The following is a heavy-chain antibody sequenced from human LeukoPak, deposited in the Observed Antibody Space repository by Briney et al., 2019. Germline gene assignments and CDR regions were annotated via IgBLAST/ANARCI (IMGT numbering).Heavy chain of an antibody. CDR2: LFGNGAGI. D-gene: IGHD1-26*01. J-gene: IGHJ3*02. CDR1: GFTFGTYA. V-gene: IGHV3-23*01. CDR3: AKEMRYSGSYISFDI. Sequence: GGSLRLSCVASGFTFGTYAMNWVRQAPGKGLEWLSGLFGNGAGISYADSVKGRFTISRDNFKNTLYLQMNSLRADDTAVYYCAKEMRYSGSYISFDIWGQGTMVTVSS.